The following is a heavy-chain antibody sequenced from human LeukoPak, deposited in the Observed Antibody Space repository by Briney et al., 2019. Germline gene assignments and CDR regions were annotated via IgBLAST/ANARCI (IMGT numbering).Heavy chain of an antibody. V-gene: IGHV4-61*02. CDR3: GASLFRGVASFDS. CDR1: GGSISSGSYY. Sequence: SETLSLTCTVSGGSISSGSYYWSWIRQPAGKGLEWIGRIYTSGSTNYNPSLKSRVTISVDTSKNQFSLKLSSVTAADTAVYYCGASLFRGVASFDSWGQGTLVTVSP. CDR2: IYTSGST. J-gene: IGHJ4*02. D-gene: IGHD3-10*01.